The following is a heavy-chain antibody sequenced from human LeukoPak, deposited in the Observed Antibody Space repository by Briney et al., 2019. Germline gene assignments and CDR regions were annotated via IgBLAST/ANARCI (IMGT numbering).Heavy chain of an antibody. Sequence: GASVKVSCKVSGYTLTELSMHWVRQAPGKGLEWMGGFDPEDGETIYAQKFQGRVTMTEDTSTDTAYMELSSLRSEDTAAYYCATVTYSSSDDFDYWGQGTLVTVSS. CDR3: ATVTYSSSDDFDY. V-gene: IGHV1-24*01. J-gene: IGHJ4*02. CDR2: FDPEDGET. D-gene: IGHD6-6*01. CDR1: GYTLTELS.